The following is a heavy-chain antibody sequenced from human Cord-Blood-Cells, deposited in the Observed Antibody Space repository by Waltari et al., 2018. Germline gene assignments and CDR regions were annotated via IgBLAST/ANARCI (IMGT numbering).Heavy chain of an antibody. Sequence: QMQLVQSGAEVKKPASSVTVSCMASRGTFSSYTNSWVRQAPGQGLEWMGGIIPIFGTANYAQKFQGRVTITADESTSTAYMELSSLRSEDTAVYYCASSSFYGYWGQGTLVTVSS. V-gene: IGHV1-69*01. CDR3: ASSSFYGY. CDR2: IIPIFGTA. D-gene: IGHD3-10*01. CDR1: RGTFSSYT. J-gene: IGHJ4*02.